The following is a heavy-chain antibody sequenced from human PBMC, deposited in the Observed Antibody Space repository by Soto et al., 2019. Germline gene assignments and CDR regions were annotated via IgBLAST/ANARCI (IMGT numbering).Heavy chain of an antibody. Sequence: PGGSLRLSCAASGFTVSSNYMNWARQAPGKGLEWVSVIYSGSSTYYADPVKGRFIISRDNSKNTVYLQMNSLRAEDTAVYYCARTPYYSGSGTLQYFQNWGQGTLVTVSS. CDR2: IYSGSST. D-gene: IGHD3-10*01. J-gene: IGHJ1*01. CDR3: ARTPYYSGSGTLQYFQN. V-gene: IGHV3-53*01. CDR1: GFTVSSNY.